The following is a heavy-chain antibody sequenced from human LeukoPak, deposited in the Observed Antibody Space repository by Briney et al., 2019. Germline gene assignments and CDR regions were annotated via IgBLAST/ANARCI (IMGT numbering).Heavy chain of an antibody. V-gene: IGHV4-59*01. J-gene: IGHJ4*02. D-gene: IGHD3-3*01. Sequence: SETLSLTCTVSGGSISSYYWSWIRQPPGKGLEWIGYIYYSGSTNYNPSLKSRVTISVDTSKNQFSLKLSSVTAADTAVYYCARSGRRGIFGVVIGEDYWGQGTLVTVSS. CDR2: IYYSGST. CDR3: ARSGRRGIFGVVIGEDY. CDR1: GGSISSYY.